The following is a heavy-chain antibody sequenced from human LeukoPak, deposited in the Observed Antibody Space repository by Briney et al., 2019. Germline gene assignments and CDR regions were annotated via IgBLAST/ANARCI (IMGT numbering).Heavy chain of an antibody. Sequence: SETLSLTCTVSGGSISSYYWGWIRQPPGKGLEWIGEINHSGSTNYNPSLKSRVTISVDTSKNQFSLKLSSVTAADTAVYYCARGLEGTYDYWGQGTLVTVSS. J-gene: IGHJ4*02. CDR1: GGSISSYY. CDR3: ARGLEGTYDY. CDR2: INHSGST. V-gene: IGHV4-34*01. D-gene: IGHD1-14*01.